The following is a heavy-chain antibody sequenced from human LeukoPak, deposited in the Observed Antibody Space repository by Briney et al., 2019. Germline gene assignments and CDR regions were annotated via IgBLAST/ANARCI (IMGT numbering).Heavy chain of an antibody. CDR1: GGSISSYY. CDR2: IYYSGST. D-gene: IGHD3-10*01. V-gene: IGHV4-59*01. CDR3: ARGDGSGSYPFDY. J-gene: IGHJ4*02. Sequence: SETLSLPCTVSGGSISSYYWSWIRQPPGKGLEWIGYIYYSGSTNYNPSLKSRVTISVDTSKNQFSLKLNSVTAADTAVYYCARGDGSGSYPFDYWGQGTLVTVSS.